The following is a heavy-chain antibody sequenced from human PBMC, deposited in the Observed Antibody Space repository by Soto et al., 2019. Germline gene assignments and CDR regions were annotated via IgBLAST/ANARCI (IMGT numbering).Heavy chain of an antibody. D-gene: IGHD6-6*01. CDR2: IYYSGST. J-gene: IGHJ6*02. Sequence: PSETLSLTCTVSGGSISSYYWIWIRQPPGKGLEWIGSIYYSGSTNYNPSLKSRVTISVDTSKNQFSLKLSSVTAADTAVYYCARWSDSGSSSSGPYYYYGMDVWGQGTTVTVSS. V-gene: IGHV4-59*12. CDR1: GGSISSYY. CDR3: ARWSDSGSSSSGPYYYYGMDV.